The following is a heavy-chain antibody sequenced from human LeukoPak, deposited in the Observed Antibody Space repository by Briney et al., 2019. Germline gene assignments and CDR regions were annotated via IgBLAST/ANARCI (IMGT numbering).Heavy chain of an antibody. CDR2: ISTNGGST. J-gene: IGHJ4*02. Sequence: PGGSLRLSCAASGFTFSNSAMSWVRQAPGKGLEYVSAISTNGGSTYYANSVKGRFTISRDNSKNTLYLQMGSLRAEDMAVYYCARGILNYGLTGFDYWGQGTLVTVSS. D-gene: IGHD3-16*01. V-gene: IGHV3-64*01. CDR3: ARGILNYGLTGFDY. CDR1: GFTFSNSA.